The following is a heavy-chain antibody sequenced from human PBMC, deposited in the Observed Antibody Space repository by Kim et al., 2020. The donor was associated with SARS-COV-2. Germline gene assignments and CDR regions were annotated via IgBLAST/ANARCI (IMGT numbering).Heavy chain of an antibody. CDR2: IYYSGST. D-gene: IGHD5-18*01. CDR3: ARGGGGYSYGYSNFDY. J-gene: IGHJ4*02. V-gene: IGHV4-59*01. Sequence: SETLSLTCTVSGGSISSYYWSWIRQPPGKGLEWIGYIYYSGSTNYNPSLKSRVTISVDTSKNQFSLKLSSVTAADTAVYYCARGGGGYSYGYSNFDYWGQGTLVTVSS. CDR1: GGSISSYY.